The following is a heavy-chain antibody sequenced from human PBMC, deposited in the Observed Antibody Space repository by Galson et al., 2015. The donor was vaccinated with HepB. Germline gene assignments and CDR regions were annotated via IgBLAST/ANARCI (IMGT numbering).Heavy chain of an antibody. J-gene: IGHJ5*02. CDR3: ARGLEGGSNLLRGWHNRNTYFDP. CDR1: GFTFSSYG. V-gene: IGHV3-7*01. Sequence: SLRLSCAASGFTFSSYGMHWVRQGPGKGLEWVANTNQDGSEKYYVDSVKGRFTIYRDNAKNLLDLQMNRLRGEDTGVYYCARGLEGGSNLLRGWHNRNTYFDPWGQGTLVTVSS. D-gene: IGHD1/OR15-1a*01. CDR2: TNQDGSEK.